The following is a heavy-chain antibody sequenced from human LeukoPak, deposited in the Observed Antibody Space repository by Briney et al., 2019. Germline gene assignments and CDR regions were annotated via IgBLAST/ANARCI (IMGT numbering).Heavy chain of an antibody. J-gene: IGHJ4*02. D-gene: IGHD5-18*01. CDR3: ARASGQFASIQLWKGFDY. CDR1: GGSISSYY. V-gene: IGHV4-59*01. Sequence: SETLSLTCTVSGGSISSYYWSWIRQPPGKGLEWIGYIYYSGSTNYNPSLKSRVTISVDTSKNQFSLKLSSVTAADTAVYYCARASGQFASIQLWKGFDYWGQGTLVTVSS. CDR2: IYYSGST.